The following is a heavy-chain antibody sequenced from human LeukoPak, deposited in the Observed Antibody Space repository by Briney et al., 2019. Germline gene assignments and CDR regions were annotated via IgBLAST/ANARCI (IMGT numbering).Heavy chain of an antibody. V-gene: IGHV4-30-4*08. J-gene: IGHJ4*02. CDR2: IYHSGST. Sequence: SQTLSLTCTVSGGSISSGDYYWSWIRQPPGKGLEWIGNIYHSGSTYYNPSLKSRVTISVDTSKNQFSLKLSSVTAADTAVYYSARRYSNYFFDYWGQGTLVTVSS. D-gene: IGHD4-11*01. CDR3: ARRYSNYFFDY. CDR1: GGSISSGDYY.